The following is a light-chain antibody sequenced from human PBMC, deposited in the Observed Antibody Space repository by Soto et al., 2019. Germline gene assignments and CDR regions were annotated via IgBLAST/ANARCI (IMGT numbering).Light chain of an antibody. CDR1: QGISSY. CDR2: AAY. CDR3: QLYYSYPLT. Sequence: AIRMTQSPSSLSASTGDRVTITCRASQGISSYLAWYQQKPGKAPKLLIYAAYNLQSGVLSRFSGSGSGTDFTLTICCLQSEDFSTYFCQLYYSYPLTVGQGTKVDSK. J-gene: IGKJ1*01. V-gene: IGKV1-8*01.